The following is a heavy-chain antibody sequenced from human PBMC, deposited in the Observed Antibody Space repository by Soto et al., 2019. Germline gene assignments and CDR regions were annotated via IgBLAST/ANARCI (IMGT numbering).Heavy chain of an antibody. J-gene: IGHJ3*02. V-gene: IGHV3-13*01. CDR3: ARAQGSDAFEI. CDR1: GFTFSSYD. Sequence: EVQLVESGGGLVQPGGSLRLSCAASGFTFSSYDMHWVRQATGKGLEWVSAIGTAGDTYYPGSVKGRFTISRENAKNSVYLQMNSLRAGDTAVYYCARAQGSDAFEIWGQGTMVTVSS. CDR2: IGTAGDT.